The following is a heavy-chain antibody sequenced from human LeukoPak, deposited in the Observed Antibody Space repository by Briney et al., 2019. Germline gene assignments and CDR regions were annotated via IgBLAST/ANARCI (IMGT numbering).Heavy chain of an antibody. J-gene: IGHJ4*02. CDR2: IYYSGST. D-gene: IGHD3-9*01. V-gene: IGHV4-59*01. CDR1: GGSISSYY. CDR3: ARRVDILTGYLDY. Sequence: SETLSLTCTVSGGSISSYYWSWIRQPPGKGLEWIGYIYYSGSTNYNPSLKSRVTISVDTSKNQFSLKLSSVTAADTAVYYCARRVDILTGYLDYWGQGTLVTVSS.